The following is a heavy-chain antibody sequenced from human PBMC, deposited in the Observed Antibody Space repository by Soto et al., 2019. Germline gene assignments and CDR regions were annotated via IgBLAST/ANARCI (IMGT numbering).Heavy chain of an antibody. CDR2: FDPEDGET. J-gene: IGHJ5*02. V-gene: IGHV1-24*01. D-gene: IGHD3-10*01. Sequence: GASVKVSCKVSGYTLTELSMHWVRQAPGKRLEWKGGFDPEDGETIYAQKFQGRVTMTEDTSTDTAYMELSSLRSEDTAVYYCARSLHHHLITMVRGESFPFDPWGQGTLVTVSS. CDR1: GYTLTELS. CDR3: ARSLHHHLITMVRGESFPFDP.